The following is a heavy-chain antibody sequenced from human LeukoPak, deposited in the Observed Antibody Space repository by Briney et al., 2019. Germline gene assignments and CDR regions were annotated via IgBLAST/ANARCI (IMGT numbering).Heavy chain of an antibody. CDR3: ATDGPYGSWSYFLYYGMDV. CDR2: IIPIFGTA. Sequence: VASVKVSCTASGGTFSSYAISWVRQAPGQGLEWMGGIIPIFGTANYEQKFQGRVTITADESTSTAYMELSSLRSEDTALYYCATDGPYGSWSYFLYYGMDVWGQGTTVTVSS. V-gene: IGHV1-69*13. CDR1: GGTFSSYA. J-gene: IGHJ6*02. D-gene: IGHD3-10*01.